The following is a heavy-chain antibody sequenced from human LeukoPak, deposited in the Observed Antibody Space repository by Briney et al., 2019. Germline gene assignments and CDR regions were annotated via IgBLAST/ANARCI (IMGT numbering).Heavy chain of an antibody. J-gene: IGHJ3*02. V-gene: IGHV1-69*13. CDR1: GYTFTSYG. Sequence: ASVKVSCKASGYTFTSYGISWVRQAPGQGLEWMGGIIPIFGTANYAQKFQGRVTITADESTSTAYMELSSLRSEDTAVYYCARALNRLGYCSGGSCYGAFDIWGQGTMVTVSS. D-gene: IGHD2-15*01. CDR2: IIPIFGTA. CDR3: ARALNRLGYCSGGSCYGAFDI.